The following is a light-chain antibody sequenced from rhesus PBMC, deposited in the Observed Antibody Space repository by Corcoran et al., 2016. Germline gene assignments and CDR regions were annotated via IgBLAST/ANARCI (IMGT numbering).Light chain of an antibody. Sequence: QVILTQSPATLSLSPGERATLSCRASQSVGSSLAWHQQKPGQAPRLLIYGASSRATGIPDRFSGSGSGTEFTLTISSLEPEDFAVYYCQKYSSSPNSFGQGTKVEIK. J-gene: IGKJ2*01. CDR1: QSVGSS. CDR3: QKYSSSPNS. V-gene: IGKV3-53*01. CDR2: GAS.